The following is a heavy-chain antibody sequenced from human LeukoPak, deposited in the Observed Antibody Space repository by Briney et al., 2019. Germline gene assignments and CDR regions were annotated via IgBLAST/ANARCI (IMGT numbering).Heavy chain of an antibody. D-gene: IGHD6-19*01. Sequence: SETLSLTCTVPGGSISGYYWSWIRQPPGKGLEWIGYIYYSYSGSTTYNPSLKSRVSMSLDTSKNQFSLNLSSVTAADTAVYYCARGGGSGWYEVDYWGQGTLVTVSS. CDR3: ARGGGSGWYEVDY. J-gene: IGHJ4*02. CDR1: GGSISGYY. V-gene: IGHV4-59*01. CDR2: IYYSYSGST.